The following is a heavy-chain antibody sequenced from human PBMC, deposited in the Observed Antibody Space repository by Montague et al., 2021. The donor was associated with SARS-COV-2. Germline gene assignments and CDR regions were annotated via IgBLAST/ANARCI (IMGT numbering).Heavy chain of an antibody. CDR1: GGSIRSSSHF. CDR3: GLGRGFAVGNHYYYSYGLDV. V-gene: IGHV4-39*07. CDR2: ISYSGST. D-gene: IGHD3-10*01. Sequence: SETLSLTCIVSGGSIRSSSHFWGWFRQPPGQRLEWIGTISYSGSTYYSPSLKSRVIISADTSKNQFSLNLRSVTAADTAVYFCGLGRGFAVGNHYYYSYGLDVWGQGTTVTVSS. J-gene: IGHJ6*02.